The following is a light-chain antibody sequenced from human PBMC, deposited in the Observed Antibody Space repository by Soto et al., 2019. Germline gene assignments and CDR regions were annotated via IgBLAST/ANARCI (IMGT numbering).Light chain of an antibody. Sequence: GERATLSCRASPSVTNFLAWYQQKPGQAPRLLIYGAFNRATGIPARFSGSGSGTDFTLTISSLEPEDSAIYYCQQRNIWPPVTFGQGTRLEMK. CDR3: QQRNIWPPVT. CDR2: GAF. J-gene: IGKJ5*01. V-gene: IGKV3-11*01. CDR1: PSVTNF.